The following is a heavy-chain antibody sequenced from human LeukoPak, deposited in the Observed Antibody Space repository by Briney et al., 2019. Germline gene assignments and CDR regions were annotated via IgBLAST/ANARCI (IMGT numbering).Heavy chain of an antibody. Sequence: GVSLRLSCAASGFTFSSYSMNWVRQAPGKGLEWVSSISSSSSYIYYADSAKGRFTISRDNAKNSLYLQMNSLRAEDTAVYYCARDDYGDFVFDYWGQGTLVTVSS. CDR2: ISSSSSYI. V-gene: IGHV3-21*01. J-gene: IGHJ4*02. CDR3: ARDDYGDFVFDY. D-gene: IGHD4-17*01. CDR1: GFTFSSYS.